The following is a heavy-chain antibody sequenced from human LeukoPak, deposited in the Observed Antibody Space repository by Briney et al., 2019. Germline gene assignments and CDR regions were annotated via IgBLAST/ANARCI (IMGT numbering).Heavy chain of an antibody. Sequence: GTSVKVSCKASGFIFSSSAVQWVRQARGQRLEWIGWIVVGSGNTNYAQNFQERVTITRDMSTSTAYMELRSLRSDDTAVYYCARRPSQYSGYENWGQGTLVTVSS. CDR2: IVVGSGNT. CDR1: GFIFSSSA. CDR3: ARRPSQYSGYEN. V-gene: IGHV1-58*01. D-gene: IGHD5-12*01. J-gene: IGHJ4*02.